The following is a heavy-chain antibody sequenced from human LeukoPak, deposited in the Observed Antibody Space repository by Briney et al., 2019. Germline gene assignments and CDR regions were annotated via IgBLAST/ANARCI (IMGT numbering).Heavy chain of an antibody. CDR3: ARRIASANDAFDI. CDR1: GFTFSSYS. J-gene: IGHJ3*02. Sequence: GGSLRLSCAASGFTFSSYSMNWVRQAPGKGLEWVSSISSGSTYIYYGDSLKGRFTISRDNAKNSLYLQMNSLRAEDTAVYYCARRIASANDAFDIWGQGTMVTVSS. CDR2: ISSGSTYI. D-gene: IGHD6-13*01. V-gene: IGHV3-21*01.